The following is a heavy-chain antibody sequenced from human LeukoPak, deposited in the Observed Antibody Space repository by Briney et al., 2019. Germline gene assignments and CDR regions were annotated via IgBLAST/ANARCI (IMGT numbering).Heavy chain of an antibody. D-gene: IGHD4-17*01. CDR1: GFIFSSYW. V-gene: IGHV3-7*01. J-gene: IGHJ4*02. CDR3: AKDPTNDYGDYGLDY. CDR2: IKQDGSEK. Sequence: GGSLRLSCAASGFIFSSYWMSWVRQAPGKGLEWVANIKQDGSEKYYVDSVKGRFTISRDNAKNSLYLQMNSLRAEDTAVYYCAKDPTNDYGDYGLDYWGQGTLVTVSS.